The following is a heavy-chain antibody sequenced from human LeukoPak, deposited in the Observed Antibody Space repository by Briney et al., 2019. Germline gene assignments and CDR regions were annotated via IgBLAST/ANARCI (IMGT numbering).Heavy chain of an antibody. CDR3: ARARAVAGFDY. D-gene: IGHD6-19*01. CDR1: GFTLSSYS. CDR2: ISSSSSYI. Sequence: GGSLRLSCAASGFTLSSYSMNWVRQAPGKGLEWVSSISSSSSYIYYADSVKGRYTISRDNAKNPLYLQMNSLRAEDTAVYYCARARAVAGFDYWGQGTLVTVSS. J-gene: IGHJ4*02. V-gene: IGHV3-21*01.